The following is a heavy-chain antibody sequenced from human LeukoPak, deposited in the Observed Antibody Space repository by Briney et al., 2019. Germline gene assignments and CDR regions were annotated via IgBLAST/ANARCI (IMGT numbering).Heavy chain of an antibody. D-gene: IGHD4-23*01. Sequence: GGSLRLSCAASGFTFSSYAMSWVRQAPGKGLEWVSTISGSGGSTYHADSVKGRFTISRDNSKNTLYLQMNSLRTEDTAVYYCTKGLTPDYWGQGTLVTVSS. V-gene: IGHV3-23*01. CDR1: GFTFSSYA. CDR2: ISGSGGST. CDR3: TKGLTPDY. J-gene: IGHJ4*02.